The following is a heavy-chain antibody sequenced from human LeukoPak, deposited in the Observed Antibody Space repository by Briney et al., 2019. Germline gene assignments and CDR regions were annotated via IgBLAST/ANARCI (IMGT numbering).Heavy chain of an antibody. J-gene: IGHJ4*02. CDR1: GGSISSGGYY. V-gene: IGHV4-30-2*01. D-gene: IGHD6-13*01. Sequence: PSGTLSLTCTVSGGSISSGGYYWSWIRQPPGKGLEWIGYIYHSGSTYYNPSLKSRVTISVDRSENQFSLKLSSVTAADTAVYYCARASSSWYVLVEWGQGTLVTVSS. CDR3: ARASSSWYVLVE. CDR2: IYHSGST.